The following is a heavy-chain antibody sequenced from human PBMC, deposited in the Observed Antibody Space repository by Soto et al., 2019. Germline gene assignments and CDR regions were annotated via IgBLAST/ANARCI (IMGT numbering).Heavy chain of an antibody. D-gene: IGHD5-18*01. CDR3: ASNSYGSILYDY. V-gene: IGHV4-30-4*01. CDR1: GGSISSGVYY. CDR2: IYYSGSA. Sequence: QVQLQESGPGLVKPSQTLSLTCTVSGGSISSGVYYWSWIRQPPGKGLEWIGYIYYSGSAYYNPSLKRRVTISVATSKNQFSLKLSSVTAADTAVYYCASNSYGSILYDYWGQGTLVTVSS. J-gene: IGHJ4*02.